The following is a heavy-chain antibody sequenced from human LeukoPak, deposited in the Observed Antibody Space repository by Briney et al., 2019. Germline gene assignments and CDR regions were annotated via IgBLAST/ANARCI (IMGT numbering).Heavy chain of an antibody. D-gene: IGHD6-19*01. Sequence: GGSLRLSCAASGFTFSSYAMHWVRQAPGKGLEWVAVISYDGSNKYYAGSVKGRFTISRDNSKNTLYLQMNSLRAEDTAVYYCARGGVAVAGIDYWGQGTLVTVSS. CDR2: ISYDGSNK. CDR3: ARGGVAVAGIDY. V-gene: IGHV3-30*04. J-gene: IGHJ4*02. CDR1: GFTFSSYA.